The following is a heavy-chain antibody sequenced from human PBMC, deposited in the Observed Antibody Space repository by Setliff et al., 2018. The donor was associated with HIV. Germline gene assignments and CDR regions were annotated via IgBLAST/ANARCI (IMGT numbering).Heavy chain of an antibody. D-gene: IGHD3-3*01. CDR2: IHSSGTT. Sequence: SETLSLTCTVSGGSFSSSAYSWGWIRQPPGMGLEWIGSIHSSGTTYYNPSLKSRVAISVDTSRSQFSLKLRSVTAADTAVYYCARHKTNYDFYAFDVWGQGTMVTVSS. V-gene: IGHV4-39*01. CDR3: ARHKTNYDFYAFDV. J-gene: IGHJ3*01. CDR1: GGSFSSSAYS.